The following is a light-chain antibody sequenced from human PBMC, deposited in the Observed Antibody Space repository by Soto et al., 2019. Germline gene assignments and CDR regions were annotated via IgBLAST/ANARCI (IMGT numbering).Light chain of an antibody. J-gene: IGKJ1*01. CDR1: QSVSSSY. CDR3: QQYGSSPWT. V-gene: IGKV3-20*01. CDR2: GAS. Sequence: EIVLTQSPGTLSLSPGERATLSCRASQSVSSSYLAWYQQKPGQAPRLLIYGASXRATXIPDRFSGSGSXXXXXXXIXRLXPEDFAVYYCQQYGSSPWTFGQGTKVEIK.